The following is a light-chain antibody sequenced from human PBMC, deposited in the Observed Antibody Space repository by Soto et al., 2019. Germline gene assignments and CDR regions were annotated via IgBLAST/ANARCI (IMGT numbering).Light chain of an antibody. J-gene: IGKJ2*01. CDR2: GAS. V-gene: IGKV3-15*01. CDR3: HQYNNWPRA. Sequence: EIVMTQSPGALSVSPGERVTFSCRASESVGNNLAWYQQRPGQTPSLLIYGASIRAPGVPARFSGSGSGTEFTLTISSQQSEDFAVYYCHQYNNWPRAFGQGTKLDLK. CDR1: ESVGNN.